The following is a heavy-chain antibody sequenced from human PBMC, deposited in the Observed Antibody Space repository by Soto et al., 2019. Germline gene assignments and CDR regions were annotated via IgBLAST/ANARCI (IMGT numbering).Heavy chain of an antibody. Sequence: NPSETLSLTCTVSGGSVSSGSYYWSWIRQPPGKGLEWIGYIYYSGSTNYNPSLKNRVTISVDTSKNQFSLKLSSVTAADTAVYYCARDHIAAAGGGYYYYGMDVWGQGTTVTVS. CDR1: GGSVSSGSYY. CDR3: ARDHIAAAGGGYYYYGMDV. J-gene: IGHJ6*02. V-gene: IGHV4-61*01. D-gene: IGHD6-13*01. CDR2: IYYSGST.